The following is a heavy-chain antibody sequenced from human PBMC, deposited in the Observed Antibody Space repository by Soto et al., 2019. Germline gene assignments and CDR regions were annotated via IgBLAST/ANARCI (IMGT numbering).Heavy chain of an antibody. CDR1: GGTFSSYA. V-gene: IGHV1-69*13. CDR3: ARETRSGWYRGMDV. Sequence: SVKVSCKASGGTFSSYAISWVRQAPGRGLEWMGGIIPIFGTANYAQKFQGRVTITADESTSTAYMELSSLRSEDTAVYYCARETRSGWYRGMDVWGQGTTVTVSS. J-gene: IGHJ6*02. CDR2: IIPIFGTA. D-gene: IGHD6-19*01.